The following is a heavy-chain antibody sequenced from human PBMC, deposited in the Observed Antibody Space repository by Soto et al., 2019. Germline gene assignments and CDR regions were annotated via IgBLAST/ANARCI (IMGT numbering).Heavy chain of an antibody. D-gene: IGHD3-16*01. CDR1: GFTFSDHY. CDR3: ARDRGKGAYFDY. Sequence: EVQLVESGGGLVQPGGSQRLSCAASGFTFSDHYMDWVRQAPGKGLEWVGRIRNKANSYTTDYAASVKGRFTISRDDSKDSLYLQMNSLKTEDTAIYYWARDRGKGAYFDYWGHGTLATVSS. CDR2: IRNKANSYTT. J-gene: IGHJ4*01. V-gene: IGHV3-72*01.